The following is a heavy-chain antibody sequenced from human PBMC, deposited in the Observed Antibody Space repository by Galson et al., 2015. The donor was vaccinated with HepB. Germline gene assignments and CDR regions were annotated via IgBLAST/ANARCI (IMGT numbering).Heavy chain of an antibody. CDR2: IDWDDDK. CDR3: ARTLPNALYYYYGMDV. CDR1: GSSLSTSGMC. V-gene: IGHV2-70*11. Sequence: PALVKPTQTLTLTCTFSGSSLSTSGMCVSWIRQPPGKALEWLARIDWDDDKYYSTSLKTRLTISKDTSKNQVVLTMTNMDPVDTATYYCARTLPNALYYYYGMDVWGQGTTVTVSS. J-gene: IGHJ6*02.